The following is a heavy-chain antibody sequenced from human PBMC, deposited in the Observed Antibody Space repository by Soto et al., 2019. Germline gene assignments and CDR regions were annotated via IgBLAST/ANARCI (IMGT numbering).Heavy chain of an antibody. CDR2: ISSSSSYI. V-gene: IGHV3-21*01. D-gene: IGHD5-12*01. CDR3: ARGLVATVDLDY. J-gene: IGHJ4*02. Sequence: GGSLRLSCAASGFTFSSYSMNWVRQAPGKGLEWVSSISSSSSYIYYADSVKGRFTISRDNAKNSLYLQMNSLRAEDTAVYYCARGLVATVDLDYWGQGTLVTVSS. CDR1: GFTFSSYS.